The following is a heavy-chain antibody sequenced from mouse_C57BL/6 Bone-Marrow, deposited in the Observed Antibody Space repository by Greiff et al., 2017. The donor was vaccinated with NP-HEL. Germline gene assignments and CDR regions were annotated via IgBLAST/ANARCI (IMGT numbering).Heavy chain of an antibody. CDR2: ISYDGSN. J-gene: IGHJ2*01. D-gene: IGHD3-3*01. Sequence: EVQLQESGPGLVKPSQSLSLTCSVTGYSITSGYYWNWIRQSPGNKLEWMGYISYDGSNNYNPSLKNRISITRDTSKNQFFLKLNSVTTEDTATYYCASGDVYYFDYWGQGTTLTVSS. V-gene: IGHV3-6*01. CDR3: ASGDVYYFDY. CDR1: GYSITSGYY.